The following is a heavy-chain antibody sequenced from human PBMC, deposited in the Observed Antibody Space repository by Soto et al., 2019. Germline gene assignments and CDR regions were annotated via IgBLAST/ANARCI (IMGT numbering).Heavy chain of an antibody. CDR3: ATSYDSGVDP. D-gene: IGHD5-12*01. J-gene: IGHJ5*02. CDR1: YG. Sequence: YGISWIRQAPGQGLEWMGWIKPDNGDTNYAQKFQGRVTMTTDTSSNTAYMELRSLRSDDTAVYYCATSYDSGVDPWGQGTLVSVSS. V-gene: IGHV1-18*04. CDR2: IKPDNGDT.